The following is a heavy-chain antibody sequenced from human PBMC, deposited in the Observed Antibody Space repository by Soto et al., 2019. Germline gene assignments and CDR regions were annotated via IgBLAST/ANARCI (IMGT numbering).Heavy chain of an antibody. D-gene: IGHD6-13*01. J-gene: IGHJ4*02. CDR2: ISYDASNK. Sequence: QVQLVESGGGVVQPGMSLRLSCAASGFTFSRYAIHWVRQAPGKGLEWLALISYDASNKYYADSVKGRFTISRDNSKNTLYLQVNRLGAEDTAVYYCARGYSSSSAAFDYWGQGTLVTVSS. V-gene: IGHV3-30-3*01. CDR1: GFTFSRYA. CDR3: ARGYSSSSAAFDY.